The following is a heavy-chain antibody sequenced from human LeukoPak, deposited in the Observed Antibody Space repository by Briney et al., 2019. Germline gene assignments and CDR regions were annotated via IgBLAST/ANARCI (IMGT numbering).Heavy chain of an antibody. CDR2: ISTSGSYI. D-gene: IGHD5-24*01. J-gene: IGHJ3*02. V-gene: IGHV3-21*01. CDR1: GFTFSSYS. Sequence: GGSLRLSCAASGFTFSSYSMNWVRQAPGKGLEWVSSISTSGSYIYYADSVKGRFTISRDNAKNSLYLQMNSLRAEDTAVYYCARGTRDGYYLFDAFDIWGQGTMVTVSS. CDR3: ARGTRDGYYLFDAFDI.